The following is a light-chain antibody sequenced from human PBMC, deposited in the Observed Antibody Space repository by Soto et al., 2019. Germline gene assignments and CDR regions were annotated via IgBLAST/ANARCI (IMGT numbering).Light chain of an antibody. V-gene: IGLV1-47*01. Sequence: QSVLAQPPSASGTPGQRVTISCSGSSSNIGSNYVYWYQQLPGTAPKLLIYRNNQRPSGVPDRFSGSKSGTSASLAISGLRSEDEADYYCAAWEDSLSGDYVFRTGTKVTV. CDR2: RNN. J-gene: IGLJ1*01. CDR3: AAWEDSLSGDYV. CDR1: SSNIGSNY.